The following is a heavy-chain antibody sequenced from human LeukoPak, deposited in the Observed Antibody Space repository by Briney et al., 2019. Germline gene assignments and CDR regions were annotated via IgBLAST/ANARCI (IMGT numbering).Heavy chain of an antibody. Sequence: PGGSLRLSCAASGFTFSSYSMNWVRQAPGKGLEWVSYISSSSSTIYYADSVKGRFTISRDNAKNSLYLQMNSLRAEDTAVYYCARDRVSLRLGPGGYDAFDIWGQGTMVTVSS. CDR1: GFTFSSYS. J-gene: IGHJ3*02. V-gene: IGHV3-48*01. CDR3: ARDRVSLRLGPGGYDAFDI. CDR2: ISSSSSTI. D-gene: IGHD3-10*01.